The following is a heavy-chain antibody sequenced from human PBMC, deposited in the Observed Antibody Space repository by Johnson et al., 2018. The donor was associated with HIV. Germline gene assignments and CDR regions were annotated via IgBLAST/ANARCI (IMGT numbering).Heavy chain of an antibody. V-gene: IGHV3-53*01. CDR3: ARKGDAFDI. CDR1: GFTVSSNY. CDR2: IYSGGST. J-gene: IGHJ3*02. Sequence: VLLVESGGGLIQPGGSLRLSCAASGFTVSSNYMSWVRQAPGTGLEWVSVIYSGGSTYYADSVKGRFTISRDTSKNTLYLQMTSLRAEDTAIYYCARKGDAFDIWGQGTLATVSS.